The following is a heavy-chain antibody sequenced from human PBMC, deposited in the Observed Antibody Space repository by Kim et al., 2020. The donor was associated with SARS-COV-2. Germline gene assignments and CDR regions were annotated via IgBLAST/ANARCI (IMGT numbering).Heavy chain of an antibody. D-gene: IGHD1-7*01. J-gene: IGHJ6*01. Sequence: GGSLRLSCTVSGVTFSHFGMHWVRQAPGKGLEWVTIISFDGSNKWYSDSVKGRFTISRDNSKNTLYLQMNSLRTEDTAVYYCAKGDVATTYFNNGVDVWG. V-gene: IGHV3-30*18. CDR1: GVTFSHFG. CDR3: AKGDVATTYFNNGVDV. CDR2: ISFDGSNK.